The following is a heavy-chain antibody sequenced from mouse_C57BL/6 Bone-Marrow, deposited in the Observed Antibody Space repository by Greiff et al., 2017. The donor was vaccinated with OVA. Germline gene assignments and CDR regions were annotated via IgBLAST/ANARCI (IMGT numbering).Heavy chain of an antibody. V-gene: IGHV1-19*01. CDR3: ARGTTVVEGNFDV. CDR2: INPYNGGT. CDR1: GYTFTDYY. D-gene: IGHD1-1*01. Sequence: VQLQQSGPVLVKPGASVKMSCKASGYTFTDYYMNWVKQSHGKSLEWIGVINPYNGGTSYNQKFKGKATLTVDKSSSTAYMELNSLTSEDSAVYYCARGTTVVEGNFDVWGTGTTVTVSS. J-gene: IGHJ1*03.